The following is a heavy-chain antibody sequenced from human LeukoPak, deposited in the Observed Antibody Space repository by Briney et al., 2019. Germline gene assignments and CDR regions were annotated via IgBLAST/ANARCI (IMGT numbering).Heavy chain of an antibody. J-gene: IGHJ4*02. D-gene: IGHD3-22*01. Sequence: PPETLSLTCTVSGGSIRSYYWSWIRQPPGKGLEWIGYIYHSGSTNYNPSLKSRVTISVDTSKNQFSLKLSSVTAADTAVYYCARDRYYDSSGYPYYFDYWGQGTLVTVSS. V-gene: IGHV4-59*01. CDR1: GGSIRSYY. CDR2: IYHSGST. CDR3: ARDRYYDSSGYPYYFDY.